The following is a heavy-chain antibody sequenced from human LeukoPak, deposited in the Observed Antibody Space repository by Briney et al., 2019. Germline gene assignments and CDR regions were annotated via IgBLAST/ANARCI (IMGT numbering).Heavy chain of an antibody. Sequence: GESLKISCKGSGYSFTTYWISWVRQMPGKGLEWMGRIDPTDSSTKYSPSFQGHVTISVDKSISTAYPQWSSLKASDTAMYYCAGKVNPGDYWGQGTLVTVSS. CDR2: IDPTDSST. CDR1: GYSFTTYW. D-gene: IGHD7-27*01. V-gene: IGHV5-10-1*01. CDR3: AGKVNPGDY. J-gene: IGHJ4*02.